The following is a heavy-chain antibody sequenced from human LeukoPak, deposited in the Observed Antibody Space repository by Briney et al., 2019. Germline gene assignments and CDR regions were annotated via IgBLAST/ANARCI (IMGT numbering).Heavy chain of an antibody. J-gene: IGHJ3*02. V-gene: IGHV1-2*02. CDR1: GYTFTGYY. D-gene: IGHD3-3*01. CDR2: INPNSGGT. CDR3: ARPTIFGVVTGAFDI. Sequence: ASVKVSCKASGYTFTGYYMHWVRQAPGQGLEWMGWINPNSGGTNYAQKFQGRVTMTRDTSISTAYMELSGLRSDDTAVYYCARPTIFGVVTGAFDIWGQGTMVTVSS.